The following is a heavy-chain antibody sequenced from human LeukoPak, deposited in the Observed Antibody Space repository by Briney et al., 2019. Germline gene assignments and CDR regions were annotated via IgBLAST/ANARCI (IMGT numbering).Heavy chain of an antibody. CDR2: ISWNSGTI. J-gene: IGHJ4*02. V-gene: IGHV3-9*01. CDR3: AKSRSLYYFAY. D-gene: IGHD1-26*01. Sequence: GGSLRLSCASSGFTFDDYAMHWVRQSPGKGLEWVSVISWNSGTIGYADSVKGRFTISRDNAKNSLYLQMNSLRVEDTVLYYCAKSRSLYYFAYWGQGTLVTVSS. CDR1: GFTFDDYA.